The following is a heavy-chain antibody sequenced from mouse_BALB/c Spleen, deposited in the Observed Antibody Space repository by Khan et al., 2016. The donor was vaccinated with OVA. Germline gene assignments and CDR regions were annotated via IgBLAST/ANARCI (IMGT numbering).Heavy chain of an antibody. V-gene: IGHV5-6-5*01. J-gene: IGHJ3*01. CDR2: ISTGDST. CDR3: ARDYWFAY. Sequence: EVQLVESGGGLVKPGGSLKLSCTASGFTFSNYAMSWVRQSPEKRLEWVASISTGDSTYYSDRVKGRFTISRDDARNILYLQMNNLRSEDTAMYYCARDYWFAYWGQGTLVTVSA. CDR1: GFTFSNYA.